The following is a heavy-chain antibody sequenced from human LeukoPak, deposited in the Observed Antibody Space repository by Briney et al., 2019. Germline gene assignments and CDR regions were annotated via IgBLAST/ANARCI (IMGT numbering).Heavy chain of an antibody. CDR3: ARGRKRCSSTSCYRRNWFDP. Sequence: RTSETLSLTCAVYGGSFSGYYLSWIRQPQGKGLEWIGVINHSGSTNYNPSLKSRVTISVDTSKNQFSLKLSSVTAADTAVYYCARGRKRCSSTSCYRRNWFDPWGQGTLVTVSS. CDR2: INHSGST. J-gene: IGHJ5*02. CDR1: GGSFSGYY. D-gene: IGHD2-2*02. V-gene: IGHV4-34*01.